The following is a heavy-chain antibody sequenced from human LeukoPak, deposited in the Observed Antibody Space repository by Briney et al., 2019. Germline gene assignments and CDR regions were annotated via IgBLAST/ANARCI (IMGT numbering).Heavy chain of an antibody. V-gene: IGHV3-7*01. CDR1: GFTFSSYW. Sequence: GGSLRLSCAASGFTFSSYWMSWVRQAPGKGLEWVANIKQDGSEKYYVDSVKGRFTISRDNAKNSLYLQMNSLRAEDTAVYYCARGLYCSGGGCSYYYYYGMDVWGQGTTVTVSS. CDR3: ARGLYCSGGGCSYYYYYGMDV. J-gene: IGHJ6*02. CDR2: IKQDGSEK. D-gene: IGHD2-15*01.